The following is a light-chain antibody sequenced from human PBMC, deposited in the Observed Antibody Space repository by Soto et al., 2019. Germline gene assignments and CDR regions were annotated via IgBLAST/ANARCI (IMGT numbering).Light chain of an antibody. CDR1: QSVSSSY. CDR2: RTS. J-gene: IGKJ1*01. CDR3: QQYDSSPRT. V-gene: IGKV3-20*01. Sequence: EIVLTQSPGTLSLSPGERATLSCRASQSVSSSYLAWYQQKPGQAPRLLIYRTSNRATGMPDRLSGSGSGTDFTLTISRLEPEDFAVYWCQQYDSSPRTFGQGTKVEIK.